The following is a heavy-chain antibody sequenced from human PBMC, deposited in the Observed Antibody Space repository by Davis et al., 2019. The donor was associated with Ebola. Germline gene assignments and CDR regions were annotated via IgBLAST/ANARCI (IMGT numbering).Heavy chain of an antibody. CDR2: IYYSGST. CDR1: GGSISSSSYY. Sequence: PSETLSLTCTVSGGSISSSSYYWGWIRQPPGKGLEWIGSIYYSGSTYYNPSLKSRVTISVDTSKNQFSLKLSSVTAADTAVYYCAREVAAEGAFDIWGQGTMVTVSS. J-gene: IGHJ3*02. D-gene: IGHD6-13*01. V-gene: IGHV4-39*02. CDR3: AREVAAEGAFDI.